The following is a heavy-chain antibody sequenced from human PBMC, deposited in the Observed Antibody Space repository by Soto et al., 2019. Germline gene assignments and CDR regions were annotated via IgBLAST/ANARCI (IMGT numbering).Heavy chain of an antibody. J-gene: IGHJ4*02. D-gene: IGHD6-19*01. V-gene: IGHV4-59*01. CDR2: IYYSGST. CDR3: ARGTAVAALTVDY. CDR1: GGSISSYY. Sequence: SETLSLTCTVSGGSISSYYWSWIRQPPGKGLEWIGYIYYSGSTNYNPSLKSRVTISVDTSKNQFSLKLSSVTAADTAVYYCARGTAVAALTVDYWCQGTLVTVSS.